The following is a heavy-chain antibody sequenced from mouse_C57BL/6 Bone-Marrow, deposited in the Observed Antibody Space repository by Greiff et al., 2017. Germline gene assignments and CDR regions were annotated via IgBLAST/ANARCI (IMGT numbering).Heavy chain of an antibody. CDR1: GFTFSSYG. V-gene: IGHV5-6*01. CDR3: ERLGYYDGSSLAY. CDR2: ISSGGSYT. D-gene: IGHD1-1*01. Sequence: EVKLVESGGDLVKPGGSLKLSCAASGFTFSSYGMSWFRQTPDKRLEWVATISSGGSYTYYPDSVKGRYTISRDNAKNTLYLQKSRLKSEDTAMYYCERLGYYDGSSLAYWGQGTLVTVSA. J-gene: IGHJ3*01.